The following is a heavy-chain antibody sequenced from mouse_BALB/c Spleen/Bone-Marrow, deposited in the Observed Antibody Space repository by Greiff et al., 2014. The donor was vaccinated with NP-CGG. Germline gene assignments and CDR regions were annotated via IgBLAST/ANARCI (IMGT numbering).Heavy chain of an antibody. J-gene: IGHJ4*01. CDR3: ARDGTPYYGMDY. V-gene: IGHV1-18*01. CDR1: GYSFTGYT. Sequence: EVKLMESGPELVKPGASMKISCKASGYSFTGYTMNWVKQSHGKNLERIGLINPYNGGTSYNQKFKGKATLTVDKSSTTAYMELLSLTSEDSAVYYCARDGTPYYGMDYWGQGTSVTVSS. CDR2: INPYNGGT. D-gene: IGHD1-1*01.